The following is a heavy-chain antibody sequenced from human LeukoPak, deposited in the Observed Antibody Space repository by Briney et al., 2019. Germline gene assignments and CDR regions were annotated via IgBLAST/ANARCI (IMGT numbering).Heavy chain of an antibody. D-gene: IGHD2-2*02. CDR1: NISVSDHF. CDR2: LHTGGST. Sequence: PGGSLRLSCAASNISVSDHFVTWVRQAPGKGLECVAVLHTGGSTFYADSVQGRFTISRDNSLNTLFLQMDNLRGDDTAVYYCTSSRYKSGPRPRYFQHWGQGTLVTVSS. V-gene: IGHV3-53*01. CDR3: TSSRYKSGPRPRYFQH. J-gene: IGHJ1*01.